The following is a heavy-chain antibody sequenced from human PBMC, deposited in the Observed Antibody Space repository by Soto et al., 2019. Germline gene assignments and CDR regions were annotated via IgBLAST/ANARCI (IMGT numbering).Heavy chain of an antibody. V-gene: IGHV4-4*02. Sequence: QVQLQESGPGLVKPSGTLSLTCAVSGDSITSSHWRSWVRQPPGKGLEWIGEIYHSGSTNYNPSLKSRLTISVDKSKTHFSLKVSSVTAADTAVYYCASRTNWGSFGSWGQGTLVTVSS. J-gene: IGHJ4*02. CDR2: IYHSGST. CDR3: ASRTNWGSFGS. D-gene: IGHD7-27*01. CDR1: GDSITSSHW.